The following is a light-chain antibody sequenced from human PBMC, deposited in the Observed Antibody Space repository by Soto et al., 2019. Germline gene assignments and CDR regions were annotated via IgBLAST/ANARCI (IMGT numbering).Light chain of an antibody. J-gene: IGKJ2*01. V-gene: IGKV3-11*01. CDR1: QSVSSD. Sequence: EIVLTQSPATLSLSPGERATLSCRASQSVSSDLAWYQQRLGQSPRLLIYDASNRPTAVPARFSGSGSGTNFTLTITSLEPEAFAVYYCQKRTIWPPVYTFGPGTTLEIK. CDR3: QKRTIWPPVYT. CDR2: DAS.